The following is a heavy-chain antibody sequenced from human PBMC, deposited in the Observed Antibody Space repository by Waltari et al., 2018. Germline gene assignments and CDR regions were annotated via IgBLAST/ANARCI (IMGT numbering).Heavy chain of an antibody. V-gene: IGHV1-18*01. CDR1: VYTFTSYG. CDR3: ARSSSSWYGKSSYNWFDP. D-gene: IGHD6-13*01. J-gene: IGHJ5*02. Sequence: QVQLVQSGAEVKTPGASVKVSCKASVYTFTSYGISWVRQAPEQGLEWMGWISAYNGNTNYAQKLQGRLTMTTDTSTSTASMELRSLRSDDTAVYYCARSSSSWYGKSSYNWFDPWGQGTLVTVSS. CDR2: ISAYNGNT.